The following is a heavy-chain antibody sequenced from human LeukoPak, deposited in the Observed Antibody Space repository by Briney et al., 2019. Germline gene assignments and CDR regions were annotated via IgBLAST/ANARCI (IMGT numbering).Heavy chain of an antibody. CDR3: TRREYCSGGSCEGGSYDMDV. V-gene: IGHV3-49*04. D-gene: IGHD2-15*01. Sequence: SLRLSCTASGFTFGDYAMSWVCQAPGKGLEWLGFISSKAYGGTTEYAASVKGRFTISRDDSKSIAYLQMNSLKTEETAVYHCTRREYCSGGSCEGGSYDMDVWGKGTTVTVSS. J-gene: IGHJ6*04. CDR1: GFTFGDYA. CDR2: ISSKAYGGTT.